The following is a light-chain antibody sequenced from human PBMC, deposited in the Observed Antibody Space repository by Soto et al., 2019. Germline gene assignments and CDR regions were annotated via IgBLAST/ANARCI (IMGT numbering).Light chain of an antibody. CDR3: QQYDSSPRT. Sequence: EMRLTQAPGSLSLSPGERATLSCRASQSVSSSYLAWYQQKPGQAPRLLIYRTSNRATGIPDRFSGSGSGTDFTLTISRLEPEDFAVYWCQQYDSSPRTFGQGTKVDIK. CDR1: QSVSSSY. V-gene: IGKV3-20*01. CDR2: RTS. J-gene: IGKJ1*01.